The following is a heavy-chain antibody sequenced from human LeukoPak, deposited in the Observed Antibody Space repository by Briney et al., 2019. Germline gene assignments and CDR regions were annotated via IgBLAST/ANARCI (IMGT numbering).Heavy chain of an antibody. Sequence: ASVKVSCKASGYTFTSYYMHWVRQAPGQGLEWMGIINPSGGSTSYAQKFQGRVTMTRDTPTSTVYMELSSLRSEDTAVYYCARAKRPYDSSGYGMDVWGQGTTVTVSS. CDR1: GYTFTSYY. CDR2: INPSGGST. D-gene: IGHD3-22*01. J-gene: IGHJ6*02. V-gene: IGHV1-46*01. CDR3: ARAKRPYDSSGYGMDV.